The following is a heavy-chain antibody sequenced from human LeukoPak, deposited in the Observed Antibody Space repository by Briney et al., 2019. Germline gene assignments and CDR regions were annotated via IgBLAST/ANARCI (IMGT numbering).Heavy chain of an antibody. CDR1: GFTFDDYA. CDR2: ISWNSGSI. Sequence: GGSLRLPCAASGFTFDDYAMHWVRQAPGKGLEWVSGISWNSGSIGYADSVKGRFTISRDNAKNSLYLQMNSLRAEDTALYYCAKGRRAGGYFDYWGQGTLVTVSS. V-gene: IGHV3-9*01. J-gene: IGHJ4*02. CDR3: AKGRRAGGYFDY. D-gene: IGHD3-10*01.